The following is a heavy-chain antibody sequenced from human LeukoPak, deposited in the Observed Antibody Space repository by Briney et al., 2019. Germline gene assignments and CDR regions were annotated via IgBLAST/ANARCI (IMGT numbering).Heavy chain of an antibody. Sequence: SETLSLTCTVSGGSISSGSYYWSWIRQPAGKGLEWIGRIYTSGSTNYNPSLKSRVTISVDTSKNQFSLNLSSVTAADTALYFCAREDSSSTGAFDFWGQGTMVTVSS. V-gene: IGHV4-61*02. CDR1: GGSISSGSYY. J-gene: IGHJ3*01. D-gene: IGHD6-13*01. CDR2: IYTSGST. CDR3: AREDSSSTGAFDF.